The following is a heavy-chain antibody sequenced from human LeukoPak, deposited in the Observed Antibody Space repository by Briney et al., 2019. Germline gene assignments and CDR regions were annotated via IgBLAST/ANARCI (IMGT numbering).Heavy chain of an antibody. V-gene: IGHV4-34*01. CDR1: GGSFSGYY. CDR3: ARHDYELRGNFDY. D-gene: IGHD5-12*01. J-gene: IGHJ4*02. CDR2: INHSGST. Sequence: PSETLSLTCAVYGGSFSGYYWSWIRQPPGKGLEWIGEINHSGSTNYNPSLKSRVTIAGDTAKNKFCLKVSSVTAADTAVYYCARHDYELRGNFDYWGQGTLVTVSS.